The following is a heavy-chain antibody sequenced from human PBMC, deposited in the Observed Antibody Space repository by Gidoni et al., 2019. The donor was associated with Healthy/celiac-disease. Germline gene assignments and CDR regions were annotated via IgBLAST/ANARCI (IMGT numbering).Heavy chain of an antibody. J-gene: IGHJ4*02. V-gene: IGHV3-23*01. CDR2: ISGSGGST. D-gene: IGHD3-22*01. Sequence: EVQLLESGGGLVHPGGSLSISCAASGFTFSSYAMSWVRQAPGKGLEWVSAISGSGGSTYYADSVKGRFTISRDNSKNTLYLQMNSLRAEDTAVYYCAKDQDYYDSSGDFDYWGQGTLVTVSS. CDR3: AKDQDYYDSSGDFDY. CDR1: GFTFSSYA.